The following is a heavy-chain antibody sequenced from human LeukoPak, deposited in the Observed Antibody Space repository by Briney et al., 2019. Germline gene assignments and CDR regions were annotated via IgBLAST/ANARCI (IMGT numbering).Heavy chain of an antibody. Sequence: SQTLSLTCTVSGGSISSGDYYWSWIRQPPGKALEWIGYIYYSGSTYYNPSLKSRVTISVDTSKNQFSLKLSSVTAADTAVYYCARDVLLWFGDQRSPTDYWGQGTLVTVSS. D-gene: IGHD3-10*01. CDR2: IYYSGST. CDR1: GGSISSGDYY. J-gene: IGHJ4*02. V-gene: IGHV4-30-4*01. CDR3: ARDVLLWFGDQRSPTDY.